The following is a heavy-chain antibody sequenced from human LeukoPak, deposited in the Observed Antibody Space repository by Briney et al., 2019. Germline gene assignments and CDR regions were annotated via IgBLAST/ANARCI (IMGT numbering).Heavy chain of an antibody. D-gene: IGHD3-10*01. CDR2: ISYDGSNK. J-gene: IGHJ4*02. CDR3: AKDIWATQTPGY. V-gene: IGHV3-30*18. CDR1: GFTVSSYG. Sequence: PGGSLRLSCAASGFTVSSYGMHWVRQAPGKGLEWVAVISYDGSNKYYADSVKGRFTISRDNSKNTLYLQMNSLRVEDTAVYYCAKDIWATQTPGYWGQGTLVTVSS.